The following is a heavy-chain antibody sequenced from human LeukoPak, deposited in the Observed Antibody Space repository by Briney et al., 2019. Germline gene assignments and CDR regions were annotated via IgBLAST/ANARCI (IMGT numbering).Heavy chain of an antibody. CDR1: GYTFTSYY. J-gene: IGHJ5*02. CDR2: INPSGGST. CDR3: ARDGSGSYYNNWFDP. Sequence: RASVKVSCKASGYTFTSYYMHWVRQAPGQGLEWMGIINPSGGSTSYAQKFQGRVTMTRDTSASTVYMELSSLRSEDTAVYYCARDGSGSYYNNWFDPWGQGTLVTASS. V-gene: IGHV1-46*03. D-gene: IGHD3-10*01.